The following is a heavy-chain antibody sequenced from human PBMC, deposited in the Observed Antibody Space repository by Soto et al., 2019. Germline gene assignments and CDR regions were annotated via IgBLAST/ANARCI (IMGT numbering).Heavy chain of an antibody. CDR1: GFTFSSYA. Sequence: GESLKISCAASGFTFSSYAMSWVRQAPGKGLEWVSAISGSGGSTYYADSVKGRFTISRDNSKNTLYLQMNSLRAEDTAVYYCAKEGFRGGSCYLLDYWGQGTLVTVSS. V-gene: IGHV3-23*01. CDR3: AKEGFRGGSCYLLDY. J-gene: IGHJ4*02. CDR2: ISGSGGST. D-gene: IGHD2-15*01.